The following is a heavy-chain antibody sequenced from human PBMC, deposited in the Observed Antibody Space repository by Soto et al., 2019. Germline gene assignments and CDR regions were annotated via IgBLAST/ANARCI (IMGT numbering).Heavy chain of an antibody. Sequence: GGSLRLSCAASGFTFSGSAMHWVRQASGKGLEWVGRIRSKANSYATAYAASVKGRFTISGDDSKNTAYLQMNSLKTEDTAVYYCTSNLGYCSGGSCYGDYYYMDVWGKGTTVTVSS. J-gene: IGHJ6*03. D-gene: IGHD2-15*01. CDR3: TSNLGYCSGGSCYGDYYYMDV. CDR1: GFTFSGSA. CDR2: IRSKANSYAT. V-gene: IGHV3-73*01.